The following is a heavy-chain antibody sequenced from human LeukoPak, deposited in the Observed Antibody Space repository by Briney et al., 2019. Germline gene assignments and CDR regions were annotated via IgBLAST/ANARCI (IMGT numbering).Heavy chain of an antibody. CDR3: ARSGAGGAFDM. V-gene: IGHV3-74*01. CDR1: RFTFSSYW. J-gene: IGHJ3*02. D-gene: IGHD3-10*01. CDR2: IYNDGSRT. Sequence: GGSLRLSCAASRFTFSSYWMHWVRHAPGKGLLWVSRIYNDGSRTTYADSVKGRFTISGDNAKNTLFLQMNSLTAEDTAVYYCARSGAGGAFDMWGRGTMVTVSS.